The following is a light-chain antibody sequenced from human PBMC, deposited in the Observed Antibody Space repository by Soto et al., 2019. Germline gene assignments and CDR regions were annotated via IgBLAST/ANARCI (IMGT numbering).Light chain of an antibody. CDR1: QSLLHSNGYNY. Sequence: DIVMTQAPLSLPVTPGEPASISYRSSQSLLHSNGYNYLDWYLQKPGQSPQLLTYLGSNRDSGVPDRFSGSGSGTDFTLKLSRVEAENVGVDYCMPALQTRITFGQGTRL. CDR3: MPALQTRIT. CDR2: LGS. J-gene: IGKJ5*01. V-gene: IGKV2-28*01.